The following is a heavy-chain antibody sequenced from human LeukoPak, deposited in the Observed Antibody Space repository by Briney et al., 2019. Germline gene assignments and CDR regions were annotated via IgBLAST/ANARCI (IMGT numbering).Heavy chain of an antibody. CDR3: ARRNPIWSGYNYYYYIDV. J-gene: IGHJ6*03. Sequence: SETLSLTCTVSGGSISSYYWSWIRQPPGKGLEWIGYIYYSGSTNYNPSLKSRVTISVDTSKNQFFLKLSSVTAADTAVYYCARRNPIWSGYNYYYYIDVWGKGTTVTVSS. CDR1: GGSISSYY. CDR2: IYYSGST. D-gene: IGHD3-3*01. V-gene: IGHV4-59*08.